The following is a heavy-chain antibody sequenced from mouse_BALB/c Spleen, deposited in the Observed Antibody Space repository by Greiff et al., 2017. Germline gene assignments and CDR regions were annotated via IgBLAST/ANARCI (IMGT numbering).Heavy chain of an antibody. CDR2: ISYSGST. CDR1: GYSITSDYA. CDR3: ARANFQAWFAY. Sequence: VQLKESGPGLVKPSQSLSLTCTVTGYSITSDYAWNWIRQFPGNKLEWMGYISYSGSTSYNPSLKSRISITRDTSKNQFFLQLNSVTTEDTATYYCARANFQAWFAYWGQGTLVTVSA. J-gene: IGHJ3*01. D-gene: IGHD4-1*01. V-gene: IGHV3-2*02.